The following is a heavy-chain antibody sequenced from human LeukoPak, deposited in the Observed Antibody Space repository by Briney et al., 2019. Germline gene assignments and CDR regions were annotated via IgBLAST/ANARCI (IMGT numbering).Heavy chain of an antibody. CDR2: MNPNSGNT. CDR3: ARGVPAAYCYYGMDA. Sequence: ASVKVSCKASGYTFSSYDINWVRQATGQGLEWMGWMNPNSGNTGYEQKYQGRVTMTRDTSISTAYMELSSLRSEDTAVYYCARGVPAAYCYYGMDAWGQGTTVTVSS. CDR1: GYTFSSYD. D-gene: IGHD2-2*01. V-gene: IGHV1-8*01. J-gene: IGHJ6*02.